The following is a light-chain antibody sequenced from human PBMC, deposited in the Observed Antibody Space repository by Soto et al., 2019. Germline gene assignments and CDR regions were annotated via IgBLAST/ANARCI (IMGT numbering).Light chain of an antibody. Sequence: EIVMTQSPATLSVSPGARAPLSCRASQSVSSNLAWYQQNPGQAPRLLIYGASTRATGIPARFSGSGSGTEFTLTISSLQSEDFAVYYCQQYNNGWTFGQGTKVDIK. CDR1: QSVSSN. V-gene: IGKV3-15*01. CDR2: GAS. J-gene: IGKJ1*01. CDR3: QQYNNGWT.